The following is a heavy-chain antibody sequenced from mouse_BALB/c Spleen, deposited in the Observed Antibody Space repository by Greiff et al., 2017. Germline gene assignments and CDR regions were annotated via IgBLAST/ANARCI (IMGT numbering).Heavy chain of an antibody. CDR3: ARGGIYYEYYYAMDY. Sequence: LVESGPELVKPGASVKVSCKASGYAFTSYNMYWVKQSHGKSLEWIGYIDPYNGGTSYNQKFKGKATLTVDKSSSTAYMHLNSLTSEDSAVYYCARGGIYYEYYYAMDYWGQGTSVTVSS. D-gene: IGHD2-4*01. CDR1: GYAFTSYN. CDR2: IDPYNGGT. V-gene: IGHV1S135*01. J-gene: IGHJ4*01.